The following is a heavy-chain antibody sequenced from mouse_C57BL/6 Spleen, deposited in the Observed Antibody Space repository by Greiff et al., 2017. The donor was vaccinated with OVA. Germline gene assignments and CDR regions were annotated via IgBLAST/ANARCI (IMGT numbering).Heavy chain of an antibody. J-gene: IGHJ3*01. V-gene: IGHV5-12*01. D-gene: IGHD4-1*01. Sequence: EVNLVESGGGLVQPGGSLKLSCAASGFTFSDYYMYWVRQTPEKRLEWVAYISNGGGSTYYPDTVKGRFTISRDNAKNTLYLQMSRLKSEDTAMYYCARALGRGFAYWGQGTLVTVSA. CDR1: GFTFSDYY. CDR2: ISNGGGST. CDR3: ARALGRGFAY.